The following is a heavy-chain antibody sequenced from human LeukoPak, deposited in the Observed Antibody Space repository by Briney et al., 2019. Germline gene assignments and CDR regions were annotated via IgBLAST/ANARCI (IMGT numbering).Heavy chain of an antibody. J-gene: IGHJ6*03. CDR3: AREGSYGSTGYYYYYMDV. V-gene: IGHV1-69*05. CDR2: IITIFGTA. D-gene: IGHD5-18*01. CDR1: VGTFSSYA. Sequence: ASVTVSFKASVGTFSSYAISWVRQAPGQGLEWMGGIITIFGTANYAQKFQGRVTITTDESTSTAYMELSSLRSEDTAVYYCAREGSYGSTGYYYYYMDVWVKGTTVTVSS.